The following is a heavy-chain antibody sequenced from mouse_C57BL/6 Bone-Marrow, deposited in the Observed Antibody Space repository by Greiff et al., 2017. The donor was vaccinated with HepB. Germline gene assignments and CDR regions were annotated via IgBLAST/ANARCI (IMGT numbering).Heavy chain of an antibody. CDR3: ARWGYYYGSSYGYAMDY. CDR1: GYSITSDY. CDR2: ISYSGST. Sequence: VQLQQSGPGLAKPSQTLSLTCSVTGYSITSDYWNWIRKFPGNKLEYMGYISYSGSTYYNPSLKSRISITRDTSKNQYYLQLNSVTTEDTATYYCARWGYYYGSSYGYAMDYWGQGTSVTVSS. J-gene: IGHJ4*01. V-gene: IGHV3-8*01. D-gene: IGHD1-1*01.